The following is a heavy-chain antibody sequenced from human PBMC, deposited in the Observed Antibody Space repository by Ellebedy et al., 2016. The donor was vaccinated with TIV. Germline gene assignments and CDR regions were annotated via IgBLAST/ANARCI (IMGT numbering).Heavy chain of an antibody. CDR1: GLTFGDYA. CDR2: IRIKAYGGTA. D-gene: IGHD2-15*01. Sequence: GESLKISCTASGLTFGDYAMSWFRQAPGKGLEWVGHIRIKAYGGTAEYAAPVEGRFTLSRDDSKSIAYLQMTSLKTEDTAVYYCNSRYCSGGSCYGMDVWGQGTTVTVSS. V-gene: IGHV3-49*03. CDR3: NSRYCSGGSCYGMDV. J-gene: IGHJ6*02.